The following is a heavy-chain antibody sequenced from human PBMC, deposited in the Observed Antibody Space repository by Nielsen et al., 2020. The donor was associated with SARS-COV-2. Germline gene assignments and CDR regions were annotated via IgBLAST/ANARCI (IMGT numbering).Heavy chain of an antibody. J-gene: IGHJ5*02. V-gene: IGHV3-21*01. CDR1: GLTSSSYS. CDR3: ASQPDRFDP. CDR2: ISSSSSYI. Sequence: GGSLKLSFAAPGLTSSSYSLNWVRQAPGKGLEWVSSISSSSSYIYYAASVKGRFTISRDNAKNSLYLQMNSLRAEDTAVYYCASQPDRFDPWGQGTLVTVSS. D-gene: IGHD1-14*01.